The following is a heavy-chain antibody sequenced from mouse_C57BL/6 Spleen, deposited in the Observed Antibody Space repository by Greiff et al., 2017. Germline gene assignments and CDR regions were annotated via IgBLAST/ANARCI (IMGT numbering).Heavy chain of an antibody. CDR3: TRHENNCSKYYFDD. Sequence: EVQVVQPGGDLVKPGASLKLSCAASGFTFSSYCMTWVRQTPDNRLEWVANISSGGSYTYYPDSVKGRFTIAIDNANSAQYLQMSSLKSEDTAMYYATRHENNCSKYYFDDWGKATTLTVYS. V-gene: IGHV5-6*01. CDR1: GFTFSSYC. D-gene: IGHD2-5*01. J-gene: IGHJ2*01. CDR2: ISSGGSYT.